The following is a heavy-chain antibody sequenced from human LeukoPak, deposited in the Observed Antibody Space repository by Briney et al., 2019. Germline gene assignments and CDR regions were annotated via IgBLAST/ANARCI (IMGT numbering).Heavy chain of an antibody. Sequence: SQTXSLTCTVSGGSISSGDYYWSWIRQPPGKGLEWIGYIYYSGSTYYNPSLKSRITISVDTSKNQFSLKLTSVTAADTAVYYCARAFKWYSSSSVRAFDIWGQGTMVTVSS. CDR2: IYYSGST. CDR3: ARAFKWYSSSSVRAFDI. V-gene: IGHV4-30-4*08. J-gene: IGHJ3*02. CDR1: GGSISSGDYY. D-gene: IGHD6-6*01.